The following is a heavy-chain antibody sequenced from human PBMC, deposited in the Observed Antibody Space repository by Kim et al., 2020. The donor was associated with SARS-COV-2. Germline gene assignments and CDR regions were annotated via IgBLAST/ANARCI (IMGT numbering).Heavy chain of an antibody. Sequence: SQTLSLTCAISGDSISSNSYTWNWIRQSPSRGLEWLGRTYYRSKWYNDYALSVKSRITINPDTSKNQLSLQLNSVTPEDTAVYYCARISHGDHGSGSYWGQGTLVTVSS. CDR3: ARISHGDHGSGSY. CDR2: TYYRSKWYN. D-gene: IGHD3-10*01. J-gene: IGHJ4*02. V-gene: IGHV6-1*01. CDR1: GDSISSNSYT.